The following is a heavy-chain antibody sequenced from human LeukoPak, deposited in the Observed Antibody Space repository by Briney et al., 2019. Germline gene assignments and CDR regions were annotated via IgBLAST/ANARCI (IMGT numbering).Heavy chain of an antibody. D-gene: IGHD1-26*01. CDR2: IYTSGST. Sequence: SETLSLTCTVSGDSISDYYWSWIRQPAGKGLQCIGRIYTSGSTNYNPSLKSRVTMSIDTSKNQFSLKLSSVTAADTAVYYCARDGGYSGSYSDYWGQGTLVTVSS. J-gene: IGHJ4*02. CDR3: ARDGGYSGSYSDY. V-gene: IGHV4-4*07. CDR1: GDSISDYY.